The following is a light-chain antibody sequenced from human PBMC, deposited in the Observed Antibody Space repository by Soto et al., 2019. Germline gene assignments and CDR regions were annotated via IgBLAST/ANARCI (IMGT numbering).Light chain of an antibody. CDR2: GAS. V-gene: IGKV1-39*01. Sequence: IQMTQSPSSLSTSVGYRVTITCRASENIRDFVNWYQQKPGKAPNLLIYGASTLQGGVPSRFSGSGYATDFNLTISSLQHEDFATYYCQQTYGTPPTFGQGTKVDIK. J-gene: IGKJ1*01. CDR1: ENIRDF. CDR3: QQTYGTPPT.